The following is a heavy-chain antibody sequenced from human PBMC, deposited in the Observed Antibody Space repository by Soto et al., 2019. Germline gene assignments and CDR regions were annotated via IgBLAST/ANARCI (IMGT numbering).Heavy chain of an antibody. CDR1: GYTFTSYA. CDR2: SNAGNGNT. CDR3: ARANGDYRPPSIGN. V-gene: IGHV1-3*01. Sequence: QVQLVQSGAEVKKPGASVKVSCKASGYTFTSYAMHWVRQAPGQRLEWMGWSNAGNGNTKYSQKFQGRDTITRDTSASTAYMELSSLRSEDTAVYYCARANGDYRPPSIGNWGQGTLVTVSS. J-gene: IGHJ4*02. D-gene: IGHD4-17*01.